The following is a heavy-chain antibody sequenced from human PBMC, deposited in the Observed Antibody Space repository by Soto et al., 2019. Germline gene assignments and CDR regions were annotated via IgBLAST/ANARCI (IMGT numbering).Heavy chain of an antibody. D-gene: IGHD3-10*01. CDR1: GYTFTGYY. Sequence: ASVKVSCKASGYTFTGYYMHWVRQAPGQGLEWMGWINPNSGGTNYAQKFQGWVTMTRDTSISTAYMELSRLRSDDTAVYYCARALWFGELLSTEYNWFDPWGQGTLVTVSS. J-gene: IGHJ5*02. CDR2: INPNSGGT. CDR3: ARALWFGELLSTEYNWFDP. V-gene: IGHV1-2*04.